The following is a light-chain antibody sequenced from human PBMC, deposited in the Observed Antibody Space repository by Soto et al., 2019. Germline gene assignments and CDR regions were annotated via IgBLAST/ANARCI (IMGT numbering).Light chain of an antibody. CDR3: QQSYSSSWT. V-gene: IGKV1-39*01. J-gene: IGKJ1*01. Sequence: DIQMTQSPSSLSASVGDRVTITCRASQSISNLLNWYQHKPGKAPKLLIYGTSTLQSGVPSRFSGSGSGTDFTLTISSLRREDFATYYCQQSYSSSWTFGQGTKVDIK. CDR2: GTS. CDR1: QSISNL.